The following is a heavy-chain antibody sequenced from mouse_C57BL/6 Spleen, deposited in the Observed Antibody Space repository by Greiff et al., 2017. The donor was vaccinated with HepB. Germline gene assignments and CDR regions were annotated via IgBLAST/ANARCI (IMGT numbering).Heavy chain of an antibody. CDR2: ISYDGSN. D-gene: IGHD1-1*01. Sequence: ESGPGLVKPSQSLSLTCSVTGYSITSGYYWNWIRQFPGNKLEWMGYISYDGSNNYNPSLKNRISITRDTSKNQLFLKLNSVTTEDTATYYCARENYGYYFDYWGQGTTLTVSS. CDR3: ARENYGYYFDY. J-gene: IGHJ2*01. CDR1: GYSITSGYY. V-gene: IGHV3-6*01.